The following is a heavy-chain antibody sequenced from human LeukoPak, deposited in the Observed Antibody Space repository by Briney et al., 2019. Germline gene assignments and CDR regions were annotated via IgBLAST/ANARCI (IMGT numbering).Heavy chain of an antibody. J-gene: IGHJ5*02. V-gene: IGHV1-69*13. D-gene: IGHD6-6*01. CDR2: IIPIFGTA. CDR1: GGTFSSYA. Sequence: ASVKVSCKASGGTFSSYAISWVRQAPGQGLEWMGGIIPIFGTANYAGTAKYAQKFQGRVTITADESTSTAYMELSSLRSEDTAVYYCAREEYTSSMGNWFDPWGQGTLVTVSS. CDR3: AREEYTSSMGNWFDP.